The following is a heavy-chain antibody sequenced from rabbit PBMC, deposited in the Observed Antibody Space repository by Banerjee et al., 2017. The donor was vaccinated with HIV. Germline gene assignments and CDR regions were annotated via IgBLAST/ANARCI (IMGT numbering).Heavy chain of an antibody. D-gene: IGHD4-2*01. J-gene: IGHJ4*01. Sequence: QEQLEESGGDLVKPEGSLTLTCTASGFTLSSSYWICWVRQAPGKGPEWIACIYAGSGSTYYASWAKGRFTISRSTSLNTVDLKMTSLTAADTATYFCARETTYAAQFSLWGPGTLVTVS. CDR3: ARETTYAAQFSL. CDR1: GFTLSSSYW. V-gene: IGHV1S45*01. CDR2: IYAGSGST.